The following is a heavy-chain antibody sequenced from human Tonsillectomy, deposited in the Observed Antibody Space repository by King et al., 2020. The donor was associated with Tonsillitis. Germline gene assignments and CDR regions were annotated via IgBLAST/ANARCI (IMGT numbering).Heavy chain of an antibody. CDR2: INPNSGGT. CDR3: ARENCSSTSCYVYFDY. J-gene: IGHJ4*02. D-gene: IGHD2-2*01. V-gene: IGHV1-2*02. Sequence: VQLVESGAEVKKPGASVKVSCKASGYTFTGYYMHWVRQAPGQGLVWMGWINPNSGGTNYAQKFQGRVTMTRDTSISTAYMELSRLRSDDTAVYYCARENCSSTSCYVYFDYWGQGTLVTVSS. CDR1: GYTFTGYY.